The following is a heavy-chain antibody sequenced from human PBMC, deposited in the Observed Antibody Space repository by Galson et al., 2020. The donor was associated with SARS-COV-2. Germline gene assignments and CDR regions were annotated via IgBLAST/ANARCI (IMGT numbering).Heavy chain of an antibody. CDR2: ISYDGSNK. Sequence: GGSLRLSCAASGITFSSYGMHWVRQAPGKGLEWVAVISYDGSNKYYADSVKGRFTISRDNSKNTLYLQMNSLRAEDTAVYYCANSFPSVYYYYGMDVWGQGTTVTVSS. J-gene: IGHJ6*02. CDR1: GITFSSYG. D-gene: IGHD2-2*01. V-gene: IGHV3-30*18. CDR3: ANSFPSVYYYYGMDV.